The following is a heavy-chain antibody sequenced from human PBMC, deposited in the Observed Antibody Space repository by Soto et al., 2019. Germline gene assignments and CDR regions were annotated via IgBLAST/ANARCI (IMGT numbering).Heavy chain of an antibody. V-gene: IGHV3-48*02. Sequence: GGSLRLSCAASGFTFSSYSMNWVRQAPGKGLEWVSYISSSSSTIYYADSVKGRFTISRDNAKNSLYLQMNSLRDEDTAVYYCAREVVGATMYYFDYWGQGTLVTVSS. D-gene: IGHD1-26*01. CDR2: ISSSSSTI. CDR3: AREVVGATMYYFDY. CDR1: GFTFSSYS. J-gene: IGHJ4*02.